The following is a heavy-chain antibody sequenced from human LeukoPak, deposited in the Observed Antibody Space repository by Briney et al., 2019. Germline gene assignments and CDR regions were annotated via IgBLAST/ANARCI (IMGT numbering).Heavy chain of an antibody. CDR3: ARAVNYYGDYVLFDY. D-gene: IGHD4-17*01. V-gene: IGHV4-59*01. CDR2: IYYSGST. J-gene: IGHJ4*02. CDR1: GGSISSYY. Sequence: SETLSLTCTVSGGSISSYYWSWIRQPPGKGLEWIGYIYYSGSTNYNPSLKSRVTISVDTSKNQFSLKLSSVTAADTAVYYCARAVNYYGDYVLFDYWGQGTLVTVSS.